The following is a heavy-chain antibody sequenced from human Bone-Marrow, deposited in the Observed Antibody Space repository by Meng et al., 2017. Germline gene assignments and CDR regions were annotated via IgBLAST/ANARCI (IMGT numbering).Heavy chain of an antibody. CDR3: SRDLKSYGSGSYRLFSEIYYYYGKDV. CDR2: ISSSGSTI. V-gene: IGHV3-48*03. D-gene: IGHD3-10*01. J-gene: IGHJ6*02. Sequence: GESLKISCAASGFTFSSYEMNWVRQAPGKGLEWVSYISSSGSTIYYADSVKGRFTLSRDDAKNSLYRQMNSLRAEDTAVYYWSRDLKSYGSGSYRLFSEIYYYYGKDVWGQGTTVTVSS. CDR1: GFTFSSYE.